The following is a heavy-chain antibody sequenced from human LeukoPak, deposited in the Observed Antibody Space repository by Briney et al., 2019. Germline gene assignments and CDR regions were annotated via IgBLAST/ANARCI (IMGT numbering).Heavy chain of an antibody. D-gene: IGHD3-10*01. CDR1: GYTFTSYG. CDR3: ARDPGYYGSGSYYYFDY. V-gene: IGHV1-18*01. CDR2: ISAYNVNT. Sequence: ASVKVSCKASGYTFTSYGISWVRQAPGQGLEWMGWISAYNVNTNYVQKLQGRVTMTTDTSTSTAYMELRSLRSDDTAVYYCARDPGYYGSGSYYYFDYWGQGTLVTVSS. J-gene: IGHJ4*02.